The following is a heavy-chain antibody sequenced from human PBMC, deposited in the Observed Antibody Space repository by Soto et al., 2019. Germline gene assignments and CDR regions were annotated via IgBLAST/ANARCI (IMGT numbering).Heavy chain of an antibody. CDR3: ARGRTTVSY. Sequence: GGSLRLSCAASGFTFSDYSMSWIRQAPGKGLEWLSCISSSDTTIFYADSVKGRFTISRDNAKNSLYLQMNSLRAEDTAVYFCARGRTTVSYWGQGTLVTVSS. J-gene: IGHJ4*02. V-gene: IGHV3-11*01. CDR1: GFTFSDYS. D-gene: IGHD4-17*01. CDR2: ISSSDTTI.